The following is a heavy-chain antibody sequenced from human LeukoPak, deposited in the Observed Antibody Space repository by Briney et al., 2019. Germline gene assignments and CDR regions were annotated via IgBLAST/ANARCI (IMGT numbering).Heavy chain of an antibody. D-gene: IGHD6-13*01. V-gene: IGHV3-23*01. Sequence: GGSLRLSCAASGFTFSRHVMSWVRQAPGKGLEWVSAISGSGGSTYYADSVKGRFTISRDNSKNTLYLQMNSLRAEDTAVYYCCTSPSFGSSWYQFNYWGQGALVTVSS. CDR1: GFTFSRHV. CDR2: ISGSGGST. J-gene: IGHJ4*02. CDR3: CTSPSFGSSWYQFNY.